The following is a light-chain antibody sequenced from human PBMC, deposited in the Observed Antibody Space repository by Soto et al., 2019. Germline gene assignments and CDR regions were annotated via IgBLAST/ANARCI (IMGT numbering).Light chain of an antibody. V-gene: IGLV2-14*03. J-gene: IGLJ1*01. CDR1: SSDVGGYNY. Sequence: QSVLTQPASVSGSPGQSITISCTGTSSDVGGYNYVSWYQHHPGKAPKLMIYDVSNRPSGVSNRFSGSKSGNTASLTISGLQPDDEADYYCSSYTTSNTRQIVLGTGTRSPS. CDR3: SSYTTSNTRQIV. CDR2: DVS.